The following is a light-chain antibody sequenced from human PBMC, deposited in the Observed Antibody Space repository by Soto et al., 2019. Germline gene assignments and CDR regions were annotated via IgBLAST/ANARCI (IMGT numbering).Light chain of an antibody. CDR1: QTISSY. CDR3: QQSASTPQT. CDR2: AAS. Sequence: DIQMTQSPSSLSASVGDRVTIICRASQTISSYLNWYQHKPGKAPQLLIYAASSLQSGVPSRFRGSGSGTDFTLTISTLQPEDFATYYCQQSASTPQTFGQGTKVEVK. J-gene: IGKJ1*01. V-gene: IGKV1-39*01.